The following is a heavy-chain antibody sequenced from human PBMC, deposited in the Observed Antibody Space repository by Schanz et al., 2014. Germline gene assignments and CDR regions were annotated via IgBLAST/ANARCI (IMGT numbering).Heavy chain of an antibody. Sequence: QVQLVQSAPEVKKPGASVKVSCKASGYSFTTYGLNWVRQAPGQGPEWMGWMNSKTGNTGYAQRFQGRVTMTRNTTLTTAYVEVSSLRSGDTAVYYCSKGRTFGRWGQGTLVTVSS. J-gene: IGHJ4*02. CDR2: MNSKTGNT. V-gene: IGHV1-8*02. CDR3: SKGRTFGR. CDR1: GYSFTTYG. D-gene: IGHD3-10*01.